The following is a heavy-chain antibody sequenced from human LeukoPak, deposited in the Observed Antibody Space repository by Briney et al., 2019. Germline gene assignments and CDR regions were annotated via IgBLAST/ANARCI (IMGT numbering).Heavy chain of an antibody. D-gene: IGHD3-10*01. J-gene: IGHJ4*02. CDR1: GGSFSGYY. V-gene: IGHV4-34*01. Sequence: SGTLSLTCAVYGGSFSGYYWSWIRQPPGKGLEWIGEINHSGSTNYNPSLKSRVTISVDTSKNQFSLKLSSVTAADTAVYYCAESYYYGSGSYLPDQYYWGQGTLVAVSS. CDR2: INHSGST. CDR3: AESYYYGSGSYLPDQYY.